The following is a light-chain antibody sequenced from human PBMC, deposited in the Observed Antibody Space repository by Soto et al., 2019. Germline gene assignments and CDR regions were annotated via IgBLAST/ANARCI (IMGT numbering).Light chain of an antibody. Sequence: QSVLTQPASVSGSPGQSITISCTGTRRDVGGYNYVSWYQQYPGKSPKLLIYDVTKRPSGVPDRFSGSKSGNTAALTISGLQAEDEAEYFCSSYAGSYTWIFGSGTKVTVL. CDR3: SSYAGSYTWI. J-gene: IGLJ1*01. V-gene: IGLV2-11*01. CDR1: RRDVGGYNY. CDR2: DVT.